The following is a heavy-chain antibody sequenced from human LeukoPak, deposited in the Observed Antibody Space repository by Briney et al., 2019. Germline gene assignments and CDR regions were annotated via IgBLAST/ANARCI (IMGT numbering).Heavy chain of an antibody. V-gene: IGHV3-48*04. J-gene: IGHJ4*02. Sequence: GGSLRLSCAASGFTFSSYSMNWVRQAPGKGLEWVSYISSSSSTIYYADSVKGRFTISRDNAKNSLYLQMNSLRAEDTAVYYCARGPAITIFGVVPNFDYWGQGTLVTVSS. CDR2: ISSSSSTI. CDR3: ARGPAITIFGVVPNFDY. D-gene: IGHD3-3*01. CDR1: GFTFSSYS.